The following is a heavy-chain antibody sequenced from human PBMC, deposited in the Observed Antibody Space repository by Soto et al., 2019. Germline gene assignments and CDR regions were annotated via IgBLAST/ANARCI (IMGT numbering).Heavy chain of an antibody. CDR1: GGSISSYY. J-gene: IGHJ6*02. D-gene: IGHD3-3*01. CDR2: IYYSGST. CDR3: ARRITLFPYGMDV. Sequence: QVQLQESGPGLVKPSETLSLTCTVSGGSISSYYWSWIRQPPGKGLEWIGYIYYSGSTNYNPSLKNRITKSVETSTNQSSLKLSSVTAAHTAVNYCARRITLFPYGMDVWGQGTTVTVSS. V-gene: IGHV4-59*01.